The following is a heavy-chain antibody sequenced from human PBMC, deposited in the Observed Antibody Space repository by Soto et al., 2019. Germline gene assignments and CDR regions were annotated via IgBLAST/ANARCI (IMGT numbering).Heavy chain of an antibody. CDR1: GFTFSSYA. D-gene: IGHD1-26*01. CDR3: AKDWDRRNYYYMDV. Sequence: GGFLRLSCAASGFTFSSYAMSWVRQAPGKGLEWVSAISGSGGSTYYADSVKGRFTISRDNSKNTLYLQMNSLRAEDTAVYYCAKDWDRRNYYYMDVWGKGTTVTVSS. CDR2: ISGSGGST. V-gene: IGHV3-23*01. J-gene: IGHJ6*03.